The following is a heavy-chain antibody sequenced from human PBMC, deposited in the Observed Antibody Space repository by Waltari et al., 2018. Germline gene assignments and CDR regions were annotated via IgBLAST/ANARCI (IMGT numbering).Heavy chain of an antibody. J-gene: IGHJ5*02. Sequence: EVQLLESGGGLVQPGGSLRLSCAVSGFTFICYAMSWVRQAPGKGLEWVSAISGIGGSTYYADSVKGRFTISRDNAKNKQYLQMNSLRAEDTAVYYCAKDRDTIRGIAAAGTWGQGTLVTVSS. D-gene: IGHD6-13*01. CDR2: ISGIGGST. V-gene: IGHV3-23*01. CDR1: GFTFICYA. CDR3: AKDRDTIRGIAAAGT.